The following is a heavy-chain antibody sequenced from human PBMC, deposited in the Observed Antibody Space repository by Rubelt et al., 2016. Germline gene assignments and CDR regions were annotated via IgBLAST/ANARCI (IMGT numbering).Heavy chain of an antibody. CDR1: GGSFSGYY. Sequence: QVQLQQWGAGLLKPSETPSLTCAVYGGSFSGYYWSWIRQPPGKGLEWIGEINHSGSTNYNPSLKIRVTISVDPAKNQLALKLSSVTAAGTAVYYCARAPYGYYYYYGMDVWGQGTTVTVSS. CDR2: INHSGST. CDR3: ARAPYGYYYYYGMDV. J-gene: IGHJ6*02. D-gene: IGHD2-21*01. V-gene: IGHV4-34*01.